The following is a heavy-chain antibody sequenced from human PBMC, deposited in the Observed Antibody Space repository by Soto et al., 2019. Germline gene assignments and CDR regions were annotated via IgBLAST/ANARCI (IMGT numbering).Heavy chain of an antibody. CDR1: GYSIRTGFN. Sequence: PSETLSLTCAVSGYSIRTGFNWGWIRRPPGKGLEWIGSIYHSGITYYNLSLKSRVTISADTSKNQISLKLISVTAADTALYYCARDWGTGFYHFDCWGQGNMVTVSA. J-gene: IGHJ4*02. CDR2: IYHSGIT. D-gene: IGHD6-19*01. CDR3: ARDWGTGFYHFDC. V-gene: IGHV4-38-2*02.